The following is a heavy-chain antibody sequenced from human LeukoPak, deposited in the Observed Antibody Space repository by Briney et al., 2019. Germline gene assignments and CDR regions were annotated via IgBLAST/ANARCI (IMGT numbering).Heavy chain of an antibody. CDR2: ISSSSSYI. V-gene: IGHV3-21*01. Sequence: GGSLRLSCAASGFTFSSYSMNWVRQAPGKGLEWVSSISSSSSYIYYADSVKGRFTISRDNAKNSLYLQMNSLRAEDTAVYYCARICSSTSCYNSLFDYWGQGTLVTVSS. CDR1: GFTFSSYS. D-gene: IGHD2-2*02. J-gene: IGHJ4*02. CDR3: ARICSSTSCYNSLFDY.